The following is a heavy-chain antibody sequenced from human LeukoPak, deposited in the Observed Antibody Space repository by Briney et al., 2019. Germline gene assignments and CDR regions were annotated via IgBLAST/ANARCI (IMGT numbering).Heavy chain of an antibody. CDR2: ISYDGSNK. CDR1: GFTFSSYA. CDR3: AKVGPAAIPSYAFDI. J-gene: IGHJ3*02. Sequence: GRSLRLSCAASGFTFSSYAMHWVRQAPGKGLEWVAVISYDGSNKYYADSVKGRFTISRDNSKNTLYLQMNSLRAEDTAVYYCAKVGPAAIPSYAFDIWGQGTMVTVSS. V-gene: IGHV3-30-3*01. D-gene: IGHD2-2*01.